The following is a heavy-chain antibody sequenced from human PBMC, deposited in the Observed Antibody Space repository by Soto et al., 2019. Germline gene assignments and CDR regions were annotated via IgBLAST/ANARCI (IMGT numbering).Heavy chain of an antibody. D-gene: IGHD6-13*01. Sequence: ESGPTLVNPTQTLTLTCTFSGFSLSTSGMCVSWIRQPPGKALEWLARIDWDDDKYYSTSLKTRLTISKDTSKNQVVLTMTNMDPVDTATYYCARISLSSSWYRRYYFDYWGQGTLVTVSS. J-gene: IGHJ4*02. CDR2: IDWDDDK. CDR1: GFSLSTSGMC. CDR3: ARISLSSSWYRRYYFDY. V-gene: IGHV2-70*11.